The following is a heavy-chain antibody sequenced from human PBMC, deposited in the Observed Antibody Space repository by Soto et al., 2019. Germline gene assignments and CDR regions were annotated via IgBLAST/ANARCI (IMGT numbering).Heavy chain of an antibody. CDR3: AKREYCPSTTCFDY. CDR1: GFTVSISY. CDR2: IYSGGNT. D-gene: IGHD2-2*01. Sequence: EVQLVESGGALVQPGGSLRLSCAASGFTVSISYMTWVRQVPGKGLEWVSIIYSGGNTYYADSVKGRFTISRDDSENTLYLQMTSLRADDTAVYYCAKREYCPSTTCFDYWGQGTLVTVSS. V-gene: IGHV3-66*01. J-gene: IGHJ4*02.